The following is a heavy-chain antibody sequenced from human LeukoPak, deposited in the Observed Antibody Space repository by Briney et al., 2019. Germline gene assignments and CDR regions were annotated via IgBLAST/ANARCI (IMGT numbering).Heavy chain of an antibody. CDR1: GFTFSIYC. V-gene: IGHV3-7*01. CDR2: IKQDGSVK. CDR3: ARWDAYCSGGTCYFGGFAFDI. D-gene: IGHD2-15*01. Sequence: GGSLSLSCAASGFTFSIYCMSWVRQAPGKGLEWVASIKQDGSVKHFLDSVKGRFTISRDNAKNSLYLQMNSLRAEDTAVYYCARWDAYCSGGTCYFGGFAFDIWGQGTMVTVPS. J-gene: IGHJ3*02.